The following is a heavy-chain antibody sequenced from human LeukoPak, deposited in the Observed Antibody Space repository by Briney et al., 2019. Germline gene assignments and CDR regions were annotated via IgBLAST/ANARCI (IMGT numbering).Heavy chain of an antibody. Sequence: SETLSLNCTVSGGSVSNNNFYWSWIRQPPGKRLEWIGYIFYSGTSNTNPSLKSRVTLSVDTSKNQSSLNLNSVTAADTAVYYCAASTWHKTRWFDPWGQGTLVTVSS. CDR2: IFYSGTS. D-gene: IGHD2-2*01. CDR1: GGSVSNNNFY. J-gene: IGHJ5*02. CDR3: AASTWHKTRWFDP. V-gene: IGHV4-61*01.